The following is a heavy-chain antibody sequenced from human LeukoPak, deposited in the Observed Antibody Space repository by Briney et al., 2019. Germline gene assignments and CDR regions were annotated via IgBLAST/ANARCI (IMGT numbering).Heavy chain of an antibody. CDR1: GFTFTYAY. CDR2: IKSKTDGGTT. CDR3: TTDAPYYGSGSYFSDFQH. D-gene: IGHD3-10*01. V-gene: IGHV3-15*01. J-gene: IGHJ1*01. Sequence: PGGSLRLSCAASGFTFTYAYMSWVRQAPGRGLELVGRIKSKTDGGTTDYAAPVKGRFTISRDDSNKTLHLQMNSLKTEDTGVYYCTTDAPYYGSGSYFSDFQHWGQGTLVTVSS.